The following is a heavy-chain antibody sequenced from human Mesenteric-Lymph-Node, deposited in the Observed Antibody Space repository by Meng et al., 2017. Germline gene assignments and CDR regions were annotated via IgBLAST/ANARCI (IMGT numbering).Heavy chain of an antibody. J-gene: IGHJ4*02. V-gene: IGHV4-30-4*01. CDR2: IYYSGST. CDR3: ARGPTTYFDY. Sequence: QVHLQESGPGLVKPSGTLSPTCDVSGGSIRNDQWWSWVRQAPGKGLEWIGYIYYSGSTYYNPSLKSRVTISVDTSKNQFSLKLSSVTAADTAVYYCARGPTTYFDYWGQGTLVTVSS. D-gene: IGHD4-17*01. CDR1: GGSIRNDQW.